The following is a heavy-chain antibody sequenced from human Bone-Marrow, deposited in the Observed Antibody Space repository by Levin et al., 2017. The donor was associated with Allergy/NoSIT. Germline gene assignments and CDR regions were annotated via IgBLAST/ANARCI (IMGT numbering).Heavy chain of an antibody. CDR3: ARHRGVGGYSGFGWFDP. CDR1: GDSITSSGYF. D-gene: IGHD5-12*01. V-gene: IGHV4-39*02. Sequence: SQTLSLTCTVAGDSITSSGYFWGWLRQSPGKGMEWIGSISDSGSTYYNPPLKSRLTFSVDKSSNHFSVKLSPLTAADTAVYFCARHRGVGGYSGFGWFDPWGQGTLVIVSS. J-gene: IGHJ5*02. CDR2: ISDSGST.